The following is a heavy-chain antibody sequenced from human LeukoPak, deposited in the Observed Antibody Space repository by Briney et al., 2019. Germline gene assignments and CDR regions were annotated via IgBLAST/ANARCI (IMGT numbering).Heavy chain of an antibody. J-gene: IGHJ4*02. Sequence: GVSLRLSCAASGLTVSSYWMHWFRQAPGKGLVWVSRINRDGSSTSYADSVKGRFTISRDNAKNTLYLQMNSLRAEDTAVYYCARDGDAIIPFDYWGQGTLVTVSS. D-gene: IGHD2-21*01. CDR1: GLTVSSYW. CDR2: INRDGSST. V-gene: IGHV3-74*01. CDR3: ARDGDAIIPFDY.